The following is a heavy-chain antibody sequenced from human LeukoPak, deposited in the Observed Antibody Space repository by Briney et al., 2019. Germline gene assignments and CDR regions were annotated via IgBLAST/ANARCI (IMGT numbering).Heavy chain of an antibody. CDR1: GYTFTSYY. D-gene: IGHD6-13*01. Sequence: GASVKVSCKASGYTFTSYYMHWVRQAPGQGLEWMGIINPSGGSTSYAQKFQGRVTMTRDISTSTVYMELSSLRSEDTAVYYCARVASWYNWFDPWGQGTLVTVSS. CDR3: ARVASWYNWFDP. V-gene: IGHV1-46*01. CDR2: INPSGGST. J-gene: IGHJ5*02.